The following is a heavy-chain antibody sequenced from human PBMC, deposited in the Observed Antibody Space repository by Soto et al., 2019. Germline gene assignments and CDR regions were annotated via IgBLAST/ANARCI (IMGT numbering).Heavy chain of an antibody. V-gene: IGHV3-11*01. Sequence: QVQLVESGGGLVKPGGSLRLSCATSGFTFSDYYMSWIRQAPGKGLEWVSYIGTRGNTKYYADSVRRRFTISRDNAKNSLYLQMNSLRADYTAVDYCAIDGTKYYGAYYDSWGQVIPVTVAS. J-gene: IGHJ4*02. D-gene: IGHD4-17*01. CDR3: AIDGTKYYGAYYDS. CDR1: GFTFSDYY. CDR2: IGTRGNTK.